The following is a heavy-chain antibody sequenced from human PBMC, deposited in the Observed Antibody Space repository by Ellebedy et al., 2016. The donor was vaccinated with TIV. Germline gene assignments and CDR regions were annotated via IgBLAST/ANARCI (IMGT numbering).Heavy chain of an antibody. CDR3: ARLSSRIAAAA. Sequence: SETLSLTCTVSGGSISSTNYYRVWIRQPPGKGLEWIGSIYYSGSSNYNPSLKSRVTISADTSKNQFSLKLSSVTAADTDVYYCARLSSRIAAAAWGQGVLVTVTS. V-gene: IGHV4-39*07. CDR1: GGSISSTNYY. CDR2: IYYSGSS. D-gene: IGHD6-13*01. J-gene: IGHJ5*02.